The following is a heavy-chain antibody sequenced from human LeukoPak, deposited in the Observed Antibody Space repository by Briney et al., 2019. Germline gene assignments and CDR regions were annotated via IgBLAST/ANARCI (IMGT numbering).Heavy chain of an antibody. CDR1: GFTFSSYA. D-gene: IGHD3-22*01. Sequence: GGSLRLSCAASGFTFSSYAMSWVRQAPGKGLEWISYISLSSGTIYYADSVKGRFTISRDNSKNTLYLQMNSLRAEDTAVYYCARIHSLYYYDSSGYGAFDIWGQGTMVTVSS. J-gene: IGHJ3*02. CDR3: ARIHSLYYYDSSGYGAFDI. V-gene: IGHV3-23*01. CDR2: ISLSSGTI.